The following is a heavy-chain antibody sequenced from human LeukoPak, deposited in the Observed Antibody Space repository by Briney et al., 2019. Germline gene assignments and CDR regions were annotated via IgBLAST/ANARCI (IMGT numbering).Heavy chain of an antibody. Sequence: ASVKVSCKASGYTFTSYDINWVRQATGQGLEWMGWISAYNGNTNYAQKLQGRVTMTTDTSTSTAYMELRSLRSDDTAVYYCARGGQLAHPSAWDYWGQGTLVTVSS. J-gene: IGHJ4*02. CDR3: ARGGQLAHPSAWDY. V-gene: IGHV1-18*01. CDR2: ISAYNGNT. CDR1: GYTFTSYD. D-gene: IGHD6-6*01.